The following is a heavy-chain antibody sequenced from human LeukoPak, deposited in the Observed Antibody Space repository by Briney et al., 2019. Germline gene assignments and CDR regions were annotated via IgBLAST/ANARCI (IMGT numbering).Heavy chain of an antibody. D-gene: IGHD1-1*01. Sequence: GGSLRLSCAASGFTFNNYAMHWVRQAPGMGLEWVSAISGGGRTTYYGDSVKGRFTVSRDNSKNTLYLQMNSLRAEDTAVYYCAKTVIDTTHFDFWGQGTLVTVSS. CDR1: GFTFNNYA. CDR3: AKTVIDTTHFDF. J-gene: IGHJ4*02. CDR2: ISGGGRTT. V-gene: IGHV3-23*01.